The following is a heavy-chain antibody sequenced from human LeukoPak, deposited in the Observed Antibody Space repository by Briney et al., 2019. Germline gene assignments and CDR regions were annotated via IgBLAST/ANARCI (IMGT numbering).Heavy chain of an antibody. CDR2: IYYSGNT. V-gene: IGHV4-39*01. Sequence: SETLSLTCTVSGVSISSSNSYWGWIRQPPGKGLEWIGSIYYSGNTYYNASLKSQVSISIDMSKNQFSLRLTSVTAADTAVYYCARQTGSGLFILPGGQGTLVTVSS. J-gene: IGHJ4*02. D-gene: IGHD3/OR15-3a*01. CDR1: GVSISSSNSY. CDR3: ARQTGSGLFILP.